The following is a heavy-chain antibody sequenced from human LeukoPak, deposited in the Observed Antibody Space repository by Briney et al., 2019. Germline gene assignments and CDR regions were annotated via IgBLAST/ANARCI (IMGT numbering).Heavy chain of an antibody. Sequence: IPSETLSLTCAVYGGSFSGYYWSWIRQPPGKGLEWIGEINHSGSTNYNPSLKSRVTISVDTSKNQFSLKLSSVTAADTAVYYCARVSYYDSSGYAYAFDIWGQGTMVTVSS. CDR3: ARVSYYDSSGYAYAFDI. CDR1: GGSFSGYY. D-gene: IGHD3-22*01. J-gene: IGHJ3*02. CDR2: INHSGST. V-gene: IGHV4-34*01.